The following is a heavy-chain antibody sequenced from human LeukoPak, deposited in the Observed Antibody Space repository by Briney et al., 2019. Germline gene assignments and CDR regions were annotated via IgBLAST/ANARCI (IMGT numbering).Heavy chain of an antibody. CDR3: ATSRRDSEWYIDAS. V-gene: IGHV3-30*02. CDR2: IRYDGSNK. D-gene: IGHD6-19*01. CDR1: GFSFSSYG. J-gene: IGHJ4*02. Sequence: GGSLRLSCAASGFSFSSYGTHWVRQAPGKGLEWVAFIRYDGSNKYYADSVKGRFTISRDNSKNTLYLQMNSLRVEDTAVYYCATSRRDSEWYIDASWGQGTLVTVSS.